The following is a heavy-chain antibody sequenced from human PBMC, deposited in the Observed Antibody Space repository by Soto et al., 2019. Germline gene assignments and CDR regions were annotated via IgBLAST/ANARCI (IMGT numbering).Heavy chain of an antibody. Sequence: PGGSLRLSCAASGFTFDDYTMHWVRQAPGKGLEWVSLISWDGGSTYYADSVKGRFTISRDNSKNSLYLQMNSLRTEDTAMYYCARTSAAGKYYYGMDVWGQGTTVTSP. D-gene: IGHD6-13*01. CDR1: GFTFDDYT. CDR2: ISWDGGST. V-gene: IGHV3-43*01. J-gene: IGHJ6*02. CDR3: ARTSAAGKYYYGMDV.